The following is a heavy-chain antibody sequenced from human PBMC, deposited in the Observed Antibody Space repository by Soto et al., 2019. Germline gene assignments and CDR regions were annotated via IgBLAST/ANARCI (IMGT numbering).Heavy chain of an antibody. CDR1: GYTFTNYG. CDR2: ISAYNGNA. D-gene: IGHD3-3*01. V-gene: IGHV1-18*04. CDR3: ARGSRFDWFDP. Sequence: ASGKVCCEASGYTFTNYGFTWLRQSPGQGLEWMGWISAYNGNANYGQNFQGRVTMTTDTATSTAHMELRSLRYDDTAIYYCARGSRFDWFDPWGQGTLVTVSS. J-gene: IGHJ5*02.